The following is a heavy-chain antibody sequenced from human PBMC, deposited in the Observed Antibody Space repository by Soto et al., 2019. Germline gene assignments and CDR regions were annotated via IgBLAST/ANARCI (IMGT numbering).Heavy chain of an antibody. CDR1: GYSFTSYW. J-gene: IGHJ6*02. CDR3: ARHYCSSTSCYPVYYYYYGMDV. CDR2: IYPGDSDT. D-gene: IGHD2-2*01. Sequence: LGESLKISCKGSGYSFTSYWIGWVRQMPGKGLEWMGIIYPGDSDTRYSPSFQGQVTISADKSISTAYLQWSSLKASDTAMYYCARHYCSSTSCYPVYYYYYGMDVWGQGTTVTVSS. V-gene: IGHV5-51*01.